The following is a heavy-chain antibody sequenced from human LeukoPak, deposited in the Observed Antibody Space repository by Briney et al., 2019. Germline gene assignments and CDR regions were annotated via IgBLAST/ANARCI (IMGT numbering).Heavy chain of an antibody. CDR1: GGSISSGGYY. CDR2: IYYSGST. D-gene: IGHD6-13*01. V-gene: IGHV4-31*03. J-gene: IGHJ6*02. Sequence: SETLSLTCTVSGGSISSGGYYWSWIRQHPGKGLEWIGYIYYSGSTYYNPSLKGRVTISVDTSKNQFSLKLSSVTAADTAVYYCARVSRVAAAGMKGMDVWGQGTTVTVSS. CDR3: ARVSRVAAAGMKGMDV.